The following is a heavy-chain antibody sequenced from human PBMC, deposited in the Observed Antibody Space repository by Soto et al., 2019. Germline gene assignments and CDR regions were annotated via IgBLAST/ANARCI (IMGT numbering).Heavy chain of an antibody. V-gene: IGHV3-74*01. CDR3: ARDGDGDYPVDY. Sequence: EVQLVESGGGLVQPGGSLRLSCAASGFTFSRYWMHWVRQGPGKGLVWVARITSDGRSTGYADSVKGRFTISRDNAKNTLYLQINSLRAEDMAVYYCARDGDGDYPVDYWGQGTLVTVSS. J-gene: IGHJ4*02. D-gene: IGHD4-17*01. CDR1: GFTFSRYW. CDR2: ITSDGRST.